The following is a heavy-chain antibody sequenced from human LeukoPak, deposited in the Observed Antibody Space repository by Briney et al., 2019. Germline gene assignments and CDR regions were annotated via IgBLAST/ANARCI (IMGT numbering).Heavy chain of an antibody. V-gene: IGHV3-74*01. J-gene: IGHJ6*03. CDR1: GFPFNNYW. Sequence: PGGSLRLSCAASGFPFNNYWIHWVRQAPGKGLMWVSSINTDGRTTRYAASVQGRFTISRDSAKNTLSLQMNSLRAEDTAVYYCAKDRQGFGFGEQLDYYYMDVWGKGTTVTVSS. CDR2: INTDGRTT. CDR3: AKDRQGFGFGEQLDYYYMDV. D-gene: IGHD3-10*01.